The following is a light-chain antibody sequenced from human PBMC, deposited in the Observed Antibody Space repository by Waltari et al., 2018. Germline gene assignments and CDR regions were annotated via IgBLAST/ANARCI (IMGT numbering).Light chain of an antibody. CDR3: QHYVRLPAT. CDR1: QSVGRT. V-gene: IGKV3-20*01. Sequence: DIVLTQSPGTLYLSPGERTTRFCRASQSVGRTLAWYQQKPGQAPRLLIYGTSSRATDIPDRFSGSGSGTDFSLTINRLEPEDFAVYYCQHYVRLPATFGQGTKVEIK. CDR2: GTS. J-gene: IGKJ1*01.